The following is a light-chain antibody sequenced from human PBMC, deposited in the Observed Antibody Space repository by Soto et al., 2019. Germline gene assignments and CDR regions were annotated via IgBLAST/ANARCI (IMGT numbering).Light chain of an antibody. J-gene: IGKJ1*01. CDR1: QSISSY. CDR3: QQSYSTLLT. CDR2: AAS. V-gene: IGKV1-39*01. Sequence: DIQMTQSPSSLSASVGDRVTIACRASQSISSYLNWYQHKPGKAPKLLIYAASSLQSGVPSRFSGSGSGTDFILSISSLQPEDFATDYCQQSYSTLLTFGQGTKMEIK.